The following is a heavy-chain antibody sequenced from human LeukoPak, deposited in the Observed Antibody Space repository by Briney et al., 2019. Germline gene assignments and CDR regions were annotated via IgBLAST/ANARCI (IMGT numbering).Heavy chain of an antibody. Sequence: PGGSLRLSCAASGFIFSDYVMNWLRQAPGRGLEWVAYIRYDGSHKYYIDSVKGRFTISRDNSKNTLYLQMNSLRAEDTAVYYCARGVWLYWGQGTLVTASS. V-gene: IGHV3-30*02. CDR2: IRYDGSHK. J-gene: IGHJ4*02. CDR3: ARGVWLY. CDR1: GFIFSDYV. D-gene: IGHD3-16*01.